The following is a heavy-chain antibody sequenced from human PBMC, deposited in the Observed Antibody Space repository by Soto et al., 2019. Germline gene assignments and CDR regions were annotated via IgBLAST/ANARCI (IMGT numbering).Heavy chain of an antibody. J-gene: IGHJ2*01. CDR2: IYYSGST. Sequence: SETLSLTCTVSGGSISSYYWSWIRQPPGKGLEWIGYIYYSGSTNYNPSLKSRVPISVDTSKNQFSLKLSSVTAADTAVYYCARHPPYSSSWYLYWYFDLWGRGTLVTVSS. CDR1: GGSISSYY. V-gene: IGHV4-59*08. CDR3: ARHPPYSSSWYLYWYFDL. D-gene: IGHD6-13*01.